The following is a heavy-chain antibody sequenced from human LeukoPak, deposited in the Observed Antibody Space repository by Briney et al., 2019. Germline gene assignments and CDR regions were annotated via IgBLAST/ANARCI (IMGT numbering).Heavy chain of an antibody. V-gene: IGHV3-30*02. J-gene: IGHJ3*02. CDR1: GFTFSSYG. Sequence: GGSLRLSCAASGFTFSSYGMHWVRQAPGKGLEWVAYIRYDGSNKYYADSVKGRFTISRDNSKNTLYLQMNSLRAEDTAVYYCAKDHRYSSSWFDAFDIWGQGTMVTVSS. CDR2: IRYDGSNK. D-gene: IGHD6-13*01. CDR3: AKDHRYSSSWFDAFDI.